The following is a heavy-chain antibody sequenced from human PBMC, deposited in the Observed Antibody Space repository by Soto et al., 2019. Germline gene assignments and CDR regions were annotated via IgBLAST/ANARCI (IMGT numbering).Heavy chain of an antibody. CDR1: GYTFTSYA. J-gene: IGHJ4*02. CDR3: ARANRNYYDSSGPWAY. D-gene: IGHD3-22*01. CDR2: INPSGGST. V-gene: IGHV1-46*01. Sequence: ASVKVSCKASGYTFTSYAMHWVRQAPGQGLEWMGIINPSGGSTSYAQKFQGRVTMTRDTSTSTVYMELSSLRSEDTAVYYCARANRNYYDSSGPWAYWGQGTLVTVS.